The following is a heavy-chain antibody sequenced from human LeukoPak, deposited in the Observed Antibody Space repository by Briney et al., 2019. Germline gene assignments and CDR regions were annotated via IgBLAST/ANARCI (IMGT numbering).Heavy chain of an antibody. CDR2: IVVGSGNT. D-gene: IGHD3-22*01. V-gene: IGHV1-58*01. Sequence: TSVKVSCKTSGFTFISSAVQWVRQPRGQRLERIGWIVVGSGNTNCAQKFQERVTITRDMSTSTAYMELSSLRSEDTAVYYCAADPSYSSGYRYYFDYWGQGTLVTVSS. CDR3: AADPSYSSGYRYYFDY. J-gene: IGHJ4*02. CDR1: GFTFISSA.